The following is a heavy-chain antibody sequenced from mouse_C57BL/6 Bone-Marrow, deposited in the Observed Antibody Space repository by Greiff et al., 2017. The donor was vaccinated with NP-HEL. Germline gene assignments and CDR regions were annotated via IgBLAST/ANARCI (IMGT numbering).Heavy chain of an antibody. CDR1: GYTFTDYY. Sequence: VQLQQSGPELVKPGASVKISCKASGYTFTDYYMNWVKQSHGKSLEWIGDINPNNGGTSYNQKFKGKATLTVDKSSSTAYMERRSLTSEDSAVYDCARGGFAYWGQGTLVTVSA. CDR3: ARGGFAY. CDR2: INPNNGGT. V-gene: IGHV1-26*01. J-gene: IGHJ3*01.